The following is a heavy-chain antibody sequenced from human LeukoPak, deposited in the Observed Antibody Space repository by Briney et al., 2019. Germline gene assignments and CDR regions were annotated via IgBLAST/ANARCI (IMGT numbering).Heavy chain of an antibody. Sequence: GGSLRLSCAASGFTFSSYEMHWVRQAPRKGLEWVSYISSSGTTIYYAGSVKGRFTISRDNAKNSLFLQVNSLRAEDTAVYYCARSSGTYHFDYWGQGTLVTVSS. J-gene: IGHJ4*02. CDR3: ARSSGTYHFDY. CDR1: GFTFSSYE. D-gene: IGHD1-26*01. CDR2: ISSSGTTI. V-gene: IGHV3-48*03.